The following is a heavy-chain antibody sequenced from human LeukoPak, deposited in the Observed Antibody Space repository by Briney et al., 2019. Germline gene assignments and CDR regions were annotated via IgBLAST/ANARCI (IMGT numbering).Heavy chain of an antibody. CDR3: ARRALGSSYYYCFDY. Sequence: GASVKVSCKASGYTXTSYYMHGVRQAPGQGLEWLGMINPSGGSTSYAQKFQGRVTMTTDTSTSAVYMELSSLRSEDTAVYYCARRALGSSYYYCFDYWGQGTLVTVSS. CDR2: INPSGGST. J-gene: IGHJ4*02. D-gene: IGHD3-22*01. V-gene: IGHV1-46*01. CDR1: GYTXTSYY.